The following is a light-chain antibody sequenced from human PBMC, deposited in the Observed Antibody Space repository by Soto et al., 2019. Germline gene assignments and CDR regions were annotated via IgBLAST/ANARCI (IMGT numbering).Light chain of an antibody. J-gene: IGKJ1*01. CDR3: MQPLQSWT. V-gene: IGKV2-28*01. CDR2: LGS. Sequence: DIVMTQSPLSLPVTPGEPVSISCRSSQSLLHSNGYNYLDWYLQKPGXSPXXLIYLGSNRASGVPDRFSGSGSGTDFTLKISRVEAEYVGVDYCMQPLQSWTFGQGTKVDIK. CDR1: QSLLHSNGYNY.